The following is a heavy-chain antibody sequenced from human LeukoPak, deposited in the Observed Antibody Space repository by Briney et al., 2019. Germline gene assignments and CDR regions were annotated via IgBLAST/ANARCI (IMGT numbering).Heavy chain of an antibody. Sequence: GRSLRLSCAASGVTFSNYGMHWVRQAPGQGLEWVAVISYDGSNKYYADSVKGRFTFSRDNSKNTLYLQMSSLRAEDTAVYSCAKEKGIYCSSIDCSPGMDVWGQGTTVTVSS. CDR2: ISYDGSNK. CDR3: AKEKGIYCSSIDCSPGMDV. V-gene: IGHV3-30*18. D-gene: IGHD2-2*01. CDR1: GVTFSNYG. J-gene: IGHJ6*02.